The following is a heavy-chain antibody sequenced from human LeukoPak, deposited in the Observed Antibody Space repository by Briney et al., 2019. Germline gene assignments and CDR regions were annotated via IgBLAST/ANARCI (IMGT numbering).Heavy chain of an antibody. CDR1: GFTFSNYA. CDR3: ARSLRYFDWPHDY. CDR2: ISSNGGST. D-gene: IGHD3-9*01. Sequence: PGRSLRLSCAASGFTFSNYAMHWVRQAPGKGLEYVSAISSNGGSTYYANSVKGRFTISRDNSKNTLYLQMGSLRAEDMAVYYCARSLRYFDWPHDYWGQGTLSPSPQ. V-gene: IGHV3-64*01. J-gene: IGHJ4*02.